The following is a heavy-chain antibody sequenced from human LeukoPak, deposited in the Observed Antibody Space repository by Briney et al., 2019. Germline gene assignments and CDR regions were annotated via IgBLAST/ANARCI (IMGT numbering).Heavy chain of an antibody. V-gene: IGHV4-31*03. Sequence: SETLSLTCTVSGGSISSGGYYWSWIRQHPGEGLEWIGYIYYRGSTYYNPSLRSRVTISVDMSKNQFSLKLNSVSAADTAVYYCARFYGGNSGILPRATFDIGSQGTMVTVSS. CDR2: IYYRGST. J-gene: IGHJ3*02. D-gene: IGHD4-23*01. CDR3: ARFYGGNSGILPRATFDI. CDR1: GGSISSGGYY.